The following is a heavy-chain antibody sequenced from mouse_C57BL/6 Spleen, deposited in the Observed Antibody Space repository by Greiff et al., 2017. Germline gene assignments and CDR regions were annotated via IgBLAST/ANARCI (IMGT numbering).Heavy chain of an antibody. CDR1: GYTFTDYN. D-gene: IGHD4-1*01. CDR3: ARSRTGTGYFDV. V-gene: IGHV1-22*01. CDR2: INPNNGGT. Sequence: EVQLQQSGPELVKPGASVKMSCKASGYTFTDYNMHWVKQSHGKSLEWIGYINPNNGGTSYNQKFKGKATLTVNKSSSTAYMELRSLTSEDSAVYYCARSRTGTGYFDVWGTGTTVTVSS. J-gene: IGHJ1*03.